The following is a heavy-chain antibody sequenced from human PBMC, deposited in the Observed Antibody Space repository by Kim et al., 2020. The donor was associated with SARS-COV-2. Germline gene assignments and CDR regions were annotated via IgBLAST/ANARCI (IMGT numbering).Heavy chain of an antibody. CDR3: ARTRRKCMPGCYDAFDI. Sequence: SVKVSCKASGGTFSSYAISWVRQAPGQGLEWMGGIIPIFGTANYAQKFQGRVTITADESTSTAYMELSSLRSEDTAVYYCARTRRKCMPGCYDAFDIWGQGTMVTVSS. CDR2: IIPIFGTA. D-gene: IGHD2-8*01. J-gene: IGHJ3*02. CDR1: GGTFSSYA. V-gene: IGHV1-69*13.